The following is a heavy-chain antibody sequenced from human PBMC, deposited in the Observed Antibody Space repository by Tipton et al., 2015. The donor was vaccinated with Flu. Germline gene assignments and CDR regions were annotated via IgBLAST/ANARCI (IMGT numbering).Heavy chain of an antibody. CDR3: VRDETSVKWGP. D-gene: IGHD1-26*01. Sequence: SLRLSCVASGFRFDEYAMHWVRQAPGKGLEWVSGISWNTGTIGYADSVRGRFTISRDNARNVLYLQMNSLRAEDTAVYYCVRDETSVKWGPWGQGTLVTVSS. CDR1: GFRFDEYA. CDR2: ISWNTGTI. V-gene: IGHV3-9*01. J-gene: IGHJ5*02.